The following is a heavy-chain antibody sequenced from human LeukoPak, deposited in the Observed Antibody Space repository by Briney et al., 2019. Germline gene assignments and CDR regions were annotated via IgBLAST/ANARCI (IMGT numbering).Heavy chain of an antibody. Sequence: SQTLSLTCAISGDSVSSNSAAWNWVRQSPARGLEWLGGTYYRSKWYNDYAVYQQSRRTINPDTSKNQFSLHLNSVTPEDTAVYSCARDQVGAESGYSYRPDYYYYGMDVWGQGTTVTVSS. CDR3: ARDQVGAESGYSYRPDYYYYGMDV. J-gene: IGHJ6*02. D-gene: IGHD5-18*01. CDR1: GDSVSSNSAA. CDR2: TYYRSKWYN. V-gene: IGHV6-1*01.